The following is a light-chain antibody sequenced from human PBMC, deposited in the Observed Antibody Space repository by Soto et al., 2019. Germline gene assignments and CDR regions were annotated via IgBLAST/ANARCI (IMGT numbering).Light chain of an antibody. V-gene: IGLV4-60*03. Sequence: QSVLTQSSSASASLGSSVKLTCTLSSGYSTYIIAWHQQQPGKAPRYLMKVERSGSYNKGSGVPDRFSGSSSGADRYLTISNLQSEDEADYYCETWDSNTFVVFGGGTKPTVL. CDR2: VERSGSY. CDR1: SGYSTYI. J-gene: IGLJ2*01. CDR3: ETWDSNTFVV.